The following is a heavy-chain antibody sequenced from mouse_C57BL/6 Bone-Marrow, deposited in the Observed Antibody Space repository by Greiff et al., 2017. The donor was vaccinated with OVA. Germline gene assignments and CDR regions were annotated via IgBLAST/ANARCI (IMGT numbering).Heavy chain of an antibody. J-gene: IGHJ2*01. CDR1: GYTFTSYW. D-gene: IGHD1-1*01. CDR2: IHHNSGST. V-gene: IGHV1-64*01. Sequence: QVQLQQPGAELVKPGASVKLSCTASGYTFTSYWMPWVKQTPGQGLEWIGMIHHNSGSTNYNEKFKSKATLTVDKSSSTAYMQLSSLTSEDSAVYYCARVLLRRGDYWGQGTTLTVSA. CDR3: ARVLLRRGDY.